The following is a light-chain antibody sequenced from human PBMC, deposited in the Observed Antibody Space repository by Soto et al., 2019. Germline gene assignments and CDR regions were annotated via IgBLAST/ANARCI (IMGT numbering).Light chain of an antibody. Sequence: DIQMTQSPSTLSASVGDRVSITCRASESISIWLAWYQQKPGKAPKLLIYRASTLESGVPSRFSGSGSVTGITLTINSLQPDDFASYYCQQYDRYPLTFGGGTKVEIK. J-gene: IGKJ4*01. V-gene: IGKV1-5*03. CDR3: QQYDRYPLT. CDR2: RAS. CDR1: ESISIW.